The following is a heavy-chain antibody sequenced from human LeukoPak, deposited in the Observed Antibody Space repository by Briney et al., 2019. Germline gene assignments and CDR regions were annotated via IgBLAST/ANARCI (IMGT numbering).Heavy chain of an antibody. Sequence: GGSLRLSCAASGFTFSSYSMNWVRQAPGKGLEWVSSITSSGRYIYYADSVKGRFTISRDNSKNTLYLQMNSLRAEDTAVYYCAKDSGPSGLYGDYFDYWGQGTLVTVSS. CDR2: ITSSGRYI. V-gene: IGHV3-21*01. J-gene: IGHJ4*02. CDR3: AKDSGPSGLYGDYFDY. CDR1: GFTFSSYS. D-gene: IGHD3-10*01.